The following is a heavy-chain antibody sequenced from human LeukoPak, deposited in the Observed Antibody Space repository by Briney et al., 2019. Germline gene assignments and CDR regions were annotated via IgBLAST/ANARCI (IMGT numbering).Heavy chain of an antibody. CDR3: AKSSGGYPYYFDY. J-gene: IGHJ4*02. CDR1: GFTFSSYA. Sequence: GGSLRLSCAASGFTFSSYAMTWVRQAPGKGLEWVSGISGNSGGTYYADSVKGRFTISRDSSKNTLHLQMNSLRAEDTAVYYCAKSSGGYPYYFDYWGQGSLVTVSS. CDR2: ISGNSGGT. V-gene: IGHV3-23*01. D-gene: IGHD5-12*01.